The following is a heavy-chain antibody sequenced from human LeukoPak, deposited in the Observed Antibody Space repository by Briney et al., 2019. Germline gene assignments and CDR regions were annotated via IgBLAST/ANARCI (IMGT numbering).Heavy chain of an antibody. J-gene: IGHJ5*02. CDR3: ARTPGRLLIWFDP. D-gene: IGHD2/OR15-2a*01. V-gene: IGHV4-59*11. Sequence: SETLSLTCTVSGGSITSHSWSWIRQPPGKGLEWIGCVYHNGSTNYNPSLKSRVTISLDMSNDQYSLKLTSVTAADTAIYYCARTPGRLLIWFDPWGQGSLVSVS. CDR2: VYHNGST. CDR1: GGSITSHS.